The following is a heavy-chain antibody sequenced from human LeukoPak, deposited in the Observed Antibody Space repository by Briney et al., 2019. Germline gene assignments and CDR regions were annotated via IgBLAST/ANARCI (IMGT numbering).Heavy chain of an antibody. CDR2: ISANGGST. Sequence: PGGSLRLSCAASGFTFTSYAMSWVRQAPGKGLEWVSSISANGGSTYYADSVKGRLTIPRADSKSTVYLQMNSLRAEDTALYYCARDHRVAAAFDYWGQGALVTVSS. CDR1: GFTFTSYA. J-gene: IGHJ4*02. D-gene: IGHD2-2*01. CDR3: ARDHRVAAAFDY. V-gene: IGHV3-23*01.